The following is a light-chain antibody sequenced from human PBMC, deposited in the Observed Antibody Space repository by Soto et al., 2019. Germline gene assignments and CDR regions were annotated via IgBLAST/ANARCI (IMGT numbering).Light chain of an antibody. V-gene: IGKV3-11*01. Sequence: EIVLTQSPATLSLSPGERATLPCRASQSVSSYLAWYQQKRGQAPRLLIYDASNRSTGIPARFSGSGSGTDFTLTISSLEPEDFAVYYCQQRSNWPLTFGGGTKVDIK. J-gene: IGKJ4*01. CDR1: QSVSSY. CDR3: QQRSNWPLT. CDR2: DAS.